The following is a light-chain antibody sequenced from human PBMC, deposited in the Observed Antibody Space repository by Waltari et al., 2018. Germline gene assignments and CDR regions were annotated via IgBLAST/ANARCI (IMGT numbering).Light chain of an antibody. V-gene: IGKV1-16*01. Sequence: DIQMTPSPSSLSASVGDTVTITCQASQGIVNNLNWYQHKPGKAPKLLIYRASSLQSGIPSRFSGSGSGTDFTLTISSLQPENFATYYCQQGYSYPWTFGQGTKVEIK. CDR2: RAS. CDR3: QQGYSYPWT. CDR1: QGIVNN. J-gene: IGKJ1*01.